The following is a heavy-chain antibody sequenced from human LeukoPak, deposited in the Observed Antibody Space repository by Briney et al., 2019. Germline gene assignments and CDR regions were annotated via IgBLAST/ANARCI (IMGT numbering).Heavy chain of an antibody. CDR1: GITFSNYG. J-gene: IGHJ3*02. D-gene: IGHD2-2*03. Sequence: GGSLRLSCAASGITFSNYGMHWVRQAPGKGLEWVAFIRNDGTYKYYADSVKGRFTVSRDNSKNTLYMQMNSLRAEDTAVYYCAKDLGYCNSTSCSVAFDIWGQGTMVTVSS. CDR3: AKDLGYCNSTSCSVAFDI. V-gene: IGHV3-30*02. CDR2: IRNDGTYK.